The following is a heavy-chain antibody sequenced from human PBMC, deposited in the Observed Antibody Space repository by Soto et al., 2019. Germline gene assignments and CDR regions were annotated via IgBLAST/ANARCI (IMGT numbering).Heavy chain of an antibody. Sequence: SETLSLTCSVSGGSISSYYWSWIRQPPGKGLEWMGYINYSGSTNYNPSLKSQVTISIDMSKNQFSLKLNSVTAADTAVYYCARGYSAGGINYWGQGTLVTVSS. J-gene: IGHJ4*02. CDR2: INYSGST. V-gene: IGHV4-59*01. CDR3: ARGYSAGGINY. D-gene: IGHD5-18*01. CDR1: GGSISSYY.